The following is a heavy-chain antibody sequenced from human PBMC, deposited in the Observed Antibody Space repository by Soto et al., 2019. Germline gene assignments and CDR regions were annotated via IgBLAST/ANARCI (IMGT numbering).Heavy chain of an antibody. CDR3: TRGIRGSSGWSYYYGMDV. J-gene: IGHJ6*02. CDR1: GFTFTNYW. V-gene: IGHV3-7*03. CDR2: IKQDGGEE. D-gene: IGHD6-19*01. Sequence: GGSLRLSCGASGFTFTNYWMSWVRQAPGKGLEWVANIKQDGGEEYYVDSVKGRFTISRDNAKNSLYLQMTSLRAEDTAVYYCTRGIRGSSGWSYYYGMDVWGQGTTVTVS.